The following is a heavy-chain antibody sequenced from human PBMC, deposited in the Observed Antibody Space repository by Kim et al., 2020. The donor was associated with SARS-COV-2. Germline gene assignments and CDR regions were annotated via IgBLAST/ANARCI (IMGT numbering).Heavy chain of an antibody. CDR3: ARGVQAVTADFDY. D-gene: IGHD4-4*01. Sequence: YNPSLKSRVTISVDTSKNQFSLKLSSVTAADTAVYYCARGVQAVTADFDYWGQGTLVTVSS. J-gene: IGHJ4*02. V-gene: IGHV4-61*02.